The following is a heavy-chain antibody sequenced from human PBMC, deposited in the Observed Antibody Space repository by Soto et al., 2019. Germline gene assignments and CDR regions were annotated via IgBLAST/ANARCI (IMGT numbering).Heavy chain of an antibody. Sequence: QVRLVQSGAEVKKPGSSVKVSCKASRGTFGNYAVSWVRQAPGQGLEWMGKTIPIFGTTNYAQKFQGRITSTADRFTSTAYMELSNLRSEDTALYYCARLSVPGIYGEDVWGQGTTVTVSS. CDR2: TIPIFGTT. CDR1: RGTFGNYA. J-gene: IGHJ6*02. CDR3: ARLSVPGIYGEDV. D-gene: IGHD3-10*01. V-gene: IGHV1-69*06.